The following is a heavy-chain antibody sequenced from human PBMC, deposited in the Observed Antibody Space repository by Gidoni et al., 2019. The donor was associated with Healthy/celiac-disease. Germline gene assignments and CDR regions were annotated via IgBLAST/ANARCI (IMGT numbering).Heavy chain of an antibody. CDR2: ISGSGGST. D-gene: IGHD6-13*01. J-gene: IGHJ4*02. CDR3: AKDSSSQPDYLDY. V-gene: IGHV3-23*01. Sequence: EVQLLESGGGLVQPGGSLRLSCAASGFTFSRYAMSWVRPAPGKGLEWVVAISGSGGSTYYADSVKGRFTSYRDNSKNTLYLQMNSLRAEDTAVYYCAKDSSSQPDYLDYWGQGTLVTVSS. CDR1: GFTFSRYA.